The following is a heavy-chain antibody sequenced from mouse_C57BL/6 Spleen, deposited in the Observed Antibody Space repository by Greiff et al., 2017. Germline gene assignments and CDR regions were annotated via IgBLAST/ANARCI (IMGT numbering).Heavy chain of an antibody. Sequence: QVQLKQSGPELVKPGASVKLSCKASGYTFTSYDINWVKQRPGQGLEWIGWIYPRDGSTKYNEKFKGKATLTVDTSSSTAYMELHSLTSEDSAVYFCARSGNYVKYYFDYWGQGTTLTASS. CDR2: IYPRDGST. J-gene: IGHJ2*01. CDR1: GYTFTSYD. V-gene: IGHV1-85*01. D-gene: IGHD2-1*01. CDR3: ARSGNYVKYYFDY.